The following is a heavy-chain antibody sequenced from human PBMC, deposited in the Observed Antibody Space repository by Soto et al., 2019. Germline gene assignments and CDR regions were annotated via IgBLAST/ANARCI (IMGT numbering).Heavy chain of an antibody. CDR1: GFTFDDYA. J-gene: IGHJ6*02. Sequence: QPGGSLRLSCAASGFTFDDYAMHWVRQAPGKGLEWVSGISWNSGSIGYADSVKGRFTISRDNAKNSLYLQMNSLRAEDTALYYCAKDIRVRGFFYVDYYYGMDVWGQGTTVTVSS. CDR2: ISWNSGSI. V-gene: IGHV3-9*01. D-gene: IGHD3-10*01. CDR3: AKDIRVRGFFYVDYYYGMDV.